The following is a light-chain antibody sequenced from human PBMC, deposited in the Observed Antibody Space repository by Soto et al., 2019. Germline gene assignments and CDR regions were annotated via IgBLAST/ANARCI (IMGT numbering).Light chain of an antibody. CDR2: DVS. J-gene: IGKJ5*01. CDR3: QQYNNWPFS. Sequence: EIVMTHSPATLSVSPGERATLSCRAGQGVTTNFAWYQQKSGQSPRLLIYDVSTRATGVPARFSGTGSETDFTLTISGLQSEDSAVYFCQQYNNWPFSFGQGTRLEIK. CDR1: QGVTTN. V-gene: IGKV3-15*01.